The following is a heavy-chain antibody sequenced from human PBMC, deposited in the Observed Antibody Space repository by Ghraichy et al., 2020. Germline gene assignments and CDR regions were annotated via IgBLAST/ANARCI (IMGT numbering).Heavy chain of an antibody. J-gene: IGHJ6*02. CDR3: ARDVVPTTMLGPHGYGLDV. D-gene: IGHD2-2*01. V-gene: IGHV1-18*04. Sequence: ASVKVSCKASGYSFISFGISWVRQAPGQGLEWMGWISVYNGNTYYAQKFQGRVTMTTDATTDTAYMELRSLRADDTAVYYCARDVVPTTMLGPHGYGLDVWGQGTTVTVSS. CDR1: GYSFISFG. CDR2: ISVYNGNT.